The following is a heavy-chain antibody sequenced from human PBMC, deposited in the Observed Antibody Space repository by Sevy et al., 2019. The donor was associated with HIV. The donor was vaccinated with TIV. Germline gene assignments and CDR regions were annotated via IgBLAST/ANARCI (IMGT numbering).Heavy chain of an antibody. CDR2: ISSSGSTI. D-gene: IGHD3-16*01. CDR1: GFTFSDYY. V-gene: IGHV3-11*04. J-gene: IGHJ4*02. CDR3: VREGLGGFSYSLDC. Sequence: GGSLRLSCAASGFTFSDYYMSWIRQAPGKGLEWVSYISSSGSTIYYADSVKGRFTISRDNAKTSLFLQMNSLSAEDTGVYYCVREGLGGFSYSLDCWGQGTLVTVSS.